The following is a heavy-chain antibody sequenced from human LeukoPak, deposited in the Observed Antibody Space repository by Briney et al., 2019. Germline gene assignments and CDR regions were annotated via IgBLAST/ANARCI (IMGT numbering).Heavy chain of an antibody. Sequence: SETLSLTCTVSGYSISSGYYWGWIRQPPGKGLEWIGRIYHSGSTYYNPSLKSRVTISVDTSKNQFSLKLSSVTAADTAVYYCASGPHYYDSGGYIDYWGQGTLVTVSS. D-gene: IGHD3-22*01. J-gene: IGHJ4*02. CDR2: IYHSGST. V-gene: IGHV4-38-2*02. CDR1: GYSISSGYY. CDR3: ASGPHYYDSGGYIDY.